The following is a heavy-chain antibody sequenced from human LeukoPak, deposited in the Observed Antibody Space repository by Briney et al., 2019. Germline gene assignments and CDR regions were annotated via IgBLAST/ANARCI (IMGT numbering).Heavy chain of an antibody. Sequence: ASVKVSCKASGYTFTSYGISWVRQAPGQGLEWMGWISAYNGNTNYAQKLQGRVTMTTDTSTSTAYMELRSLRSDDTAVYYCARAVEVRWLANVPLGWFDPWGQGTLVTVSS. CDR1: GYTFTSYG. CDR3: ARAVEVRWLANVPLGWFDP. V-gene: IGHV1-18*01. CDR2: ISAYNGNT. D-gene: IGHD4-23*01. J-gene: IGHJ5*02.